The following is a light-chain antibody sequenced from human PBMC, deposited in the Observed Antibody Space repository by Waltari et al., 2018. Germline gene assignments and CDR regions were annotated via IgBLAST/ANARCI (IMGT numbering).Light chain of an antibody. CDR1: SSDVGSYNL. CDR2: EGS. CDR3: CSYAGSSTLV. Sequence: QSALTHPASASGSPGQSTTISCTGTSSDVGSYNLVSWYQQHPGKAPKLILYEGSKRPSGVSNRFSGSKSGNTASLTISGLQAEDEADYYCCSYAGSSTLVFGGGTKLTVL. J-gene: IGLJ2*01. V-gene: IGLV2-23*01.